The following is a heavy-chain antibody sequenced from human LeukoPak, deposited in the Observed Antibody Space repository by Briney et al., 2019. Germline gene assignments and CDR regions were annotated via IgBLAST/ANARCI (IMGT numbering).Heavy chain of an antibody. V-gene: IGHV2-5*02. J-gene: IGHJ4*02. CDR1: GFSLSTSGVG. CDR3: AHWREDSSGWYASDY. Sequence: SSPTLVNPTQTPTLTCTFSGFSLSTSGVGVGWIRQPPGKALEWLALIYWDDDKRYSPSLKSRLTITKDTSKNQVVLTMTNMDPVDTATYYCAHWREDSSGWYASDYWGQGTLVTVSS. D-gene: IGHD6-19*01. CDR2: IYWDDDK.